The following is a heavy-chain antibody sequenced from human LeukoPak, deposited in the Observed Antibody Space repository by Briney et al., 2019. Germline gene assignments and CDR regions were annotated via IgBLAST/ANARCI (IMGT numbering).Heavy chain of an antibody. Sequence: GRSLRLSCAASGFTFSSYAMSWVRQAPGQGLEWVSAVSGSGGSTNYADSVKGRFTISRDNSKNTLYLQMNSLRAEDTAVYYCARIGERVVTPNFDYWGQGTLVTVSS. CDR3: ARIGERVVTPNFDY. V-gene: IGHV3-23*01. J-gene: IGHJ4*02. CDR2: VSGSGGST. D-gene: IGHD4-23*01. CDR1: GFTFSSYA.